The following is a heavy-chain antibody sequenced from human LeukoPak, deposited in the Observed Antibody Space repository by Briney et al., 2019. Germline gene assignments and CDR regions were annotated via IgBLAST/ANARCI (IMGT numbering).Heavy chain of an antibody. J-gene: IGHJ4*02. D-gene: IGHD7-27*01. Sequence: PGGSLRLSCAASGFTFSSYAMSWVRQASGKGLEWVSAISGSGGSAYYADSVKGRFTISRDNSKNTLYLQMNSLRVEDTAVYYCARGLTGDRWGQGSLVTVSS. CDR2: ISGSGGSA. V-gene: IGHV3-23*01. CDR1: GFTFSSYA. CDR3: ARGLTGDR.